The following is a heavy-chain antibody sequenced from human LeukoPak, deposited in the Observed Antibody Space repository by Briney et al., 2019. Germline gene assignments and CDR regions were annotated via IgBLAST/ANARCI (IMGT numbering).Heavy chain of an antibody. CDR2: IYPADSDT. CDR1: GYIFTHYW. J-gene: IGHJ4*02. D-gene: IGHD3-10*01. Sequence: EESLKISCQVSGYIFTHYWIGWVRQMPGKGLESMGIIYPADSDTTYSPSFQGQVTISADKSISTVYLQWSSLKASDTAMYYCARQSRDGSKTRGYYFDYWGQGTLVTVSS. CDR3: ARQSRDGSKTRGYYFDY. V-gene: IGHV5-51*01.